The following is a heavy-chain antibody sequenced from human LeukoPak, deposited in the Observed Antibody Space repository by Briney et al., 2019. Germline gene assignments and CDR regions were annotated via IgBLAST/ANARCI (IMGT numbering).Heavy chain of an antibody. V-gene: IGHV3-23*01. CDR2: ISAGGGST. J-gene: IGHJ4*02. Sequence: PGGSLRVSCAASGFTFSSYAMSWVRQAPGKGLEWVSAISAGGGSTYYADSVKGRFTISRDNFKNTLYLQMNSLRAEDTAVYYCAKDTSNYYDSSGYTSSFDYWGQGTLVTVSS. CDR1: GFTFSSYA. D-gene: IGHD3-22*01. CDR3: AKDTSNYYDSSGYTSSFDY.